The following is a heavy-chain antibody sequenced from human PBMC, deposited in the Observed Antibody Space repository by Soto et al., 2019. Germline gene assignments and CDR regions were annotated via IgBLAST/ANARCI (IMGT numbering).Heavy chain of an antibody. CDR1: GYTFSNYG. CDR2: ISVYNYNT. CDR3: ARGGGYYGSGTYPFDY. D-gene: IGHD3-10*01. Sequence: QVQLVQSGAEVKKPGASVKVSCKTSGYTFSNYGIAWVRQAPGQGLDWRGWISVYNYNTNYAQKLQGRVTMTRDISMSTAYMELRSLISDDTAVYYCARGGGYYGSGTYPFDYWGQGTLVTVSS. J-gene: IGHJ4*02. V-gene: IGHV1-18*01.